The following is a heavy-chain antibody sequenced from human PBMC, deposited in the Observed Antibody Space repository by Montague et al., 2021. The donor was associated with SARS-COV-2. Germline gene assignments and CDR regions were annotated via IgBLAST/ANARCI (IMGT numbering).Heavy chain of an antibody. D-gene: IGHD3-10*01. Sequence: SLRLSCAASGLTVSSSYMSWVRQAPGKGLEWVSVIYSGGSTYYADSVKGRFTISRDNSKNTLYLQMNSLRAEDTAVYYCARGGGRDAFDIWGQGTMVTVSS. J-gene: IGHJ3*02. V-gene: IGHV3-53*01. CDR1: GLTVSSSY. CDR3: ARGGGRDAFDI. CDR2: IYSGGST.